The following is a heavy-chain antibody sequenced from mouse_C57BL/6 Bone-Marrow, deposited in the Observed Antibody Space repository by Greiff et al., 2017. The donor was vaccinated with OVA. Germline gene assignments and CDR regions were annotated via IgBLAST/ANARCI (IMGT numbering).Heavy chain of an antibody. CDR1: GYTFTSYW. CDR3: ARRAYAYYAMDY. Sequence: VQLQQPGAELVKPGASVKLSCKASGYTFTSYWMHWVKQRPGQGLEWIGMIHPNSGSTNYNEKFKSKATLTVDKSSSTAYMQLSSLTSEDSAVYYCARRAYAYYAMDYWGQGTSVTVSS. J-gene: IGHJ4*01. V-gene: IGHV1-64*01. CDR2: IHPNSGST. D-gene: IGHD3-3*01.